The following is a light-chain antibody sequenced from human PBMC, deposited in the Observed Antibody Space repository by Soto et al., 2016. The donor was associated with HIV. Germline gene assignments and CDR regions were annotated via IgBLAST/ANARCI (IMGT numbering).Light chain of an antibody. V-gene: IGKV1-39*01. Sequence: DIQMTQSPSSLSASVGDRVTITCRASQSISTYLNWYQQKPGKAPKLLIYAASTLQSGVPSRFGGSGSGTDFTLTISSLQPEDFATYYCQQSYSDPTWTFGRRDQGGNQT. CDR3: QQSYSDPTWT. CDR2: AAS. J-gene: IGKJ1*01. CDR1: QSISTY.